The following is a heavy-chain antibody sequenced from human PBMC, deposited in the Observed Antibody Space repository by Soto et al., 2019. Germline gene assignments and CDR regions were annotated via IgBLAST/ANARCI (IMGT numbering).Heavy chain of an antibody. D-gene: IGHD3-10*01. CDR1: GGSISSYY. Sequence: SETLSLTCTVSGGSISSYYWSWIRQPPGKGLEWIGYIYYSGSTNYNPSLKSRVTISVDTSKNQFSLKLSSVTAADTAVYYCARGGGAYYGSGSYYMDVWGKGTTVTVSS. CDR3: ARGGGAYYGSGSYYMDV. CDR2: IYYSGST. V-gene: IGHV4-59*01. J-gene: IGHJ6*03.